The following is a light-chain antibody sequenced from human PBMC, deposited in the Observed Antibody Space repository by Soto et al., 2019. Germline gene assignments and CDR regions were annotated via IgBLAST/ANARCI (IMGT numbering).Light chain of an antibody. Sequence: EIVLTQSPATLSLSPGERATLSCRASQSIRTFLAWYQHRPGQAPRLLIYDASDRATGIPARFSGSGSGTDFTLTISSLEPEDSAVYYCQQYNNWPPWTFGQGTKVDIK. CDR1: QSIRTF. V-gene: IGKV3-11*01. CDR2: DAS. CDR3: QQYNNWPPWT. J-gene: IGKJ1*01.